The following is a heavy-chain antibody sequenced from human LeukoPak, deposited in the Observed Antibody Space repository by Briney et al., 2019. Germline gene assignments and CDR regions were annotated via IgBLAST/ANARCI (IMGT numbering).Heavy chain of an antibody. CDR2: INPNSGGT. Sequence: ASVKVSCKASGYTFTGYYMHWVRQAPGQGLEWMEWINPNSGGTNYAQKFQGRVTMTRDTSISTAYMELSRLRSDDTAVYYCASTVDTAMGIWGLLGYWGQGTLVTVSS. D-gene: IGHD5-18*01. J-gene: IGHJ4*02. CDR3: ASTVDTAMGIWGLLGY. CDR1: GYTFTGYY. V-gene: IGHV1-2*02.